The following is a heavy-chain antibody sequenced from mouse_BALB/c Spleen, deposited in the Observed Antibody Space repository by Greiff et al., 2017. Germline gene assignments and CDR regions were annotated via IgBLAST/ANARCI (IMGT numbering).Heavy chain of an antibody. J-gene: IGHJ2*01. CDR1: GFTFSNYW. D-gene: IGHD1-2*01. CDR3: TREVTTASLDY. Sequence: EVKVEESGGGLVQPGGSMKLSCVASGFTFSNYWMNWVRQSPEKGLEWVAEIRLKSNNYATHYAESVKGRFTISRDDSKSSVYLQMNNLRGEDTGIYYCTREVTTASLDYWGQGTTLTVSS. CDR2: IRLKSNNYAT. V-gene: IGHV6-6*02.